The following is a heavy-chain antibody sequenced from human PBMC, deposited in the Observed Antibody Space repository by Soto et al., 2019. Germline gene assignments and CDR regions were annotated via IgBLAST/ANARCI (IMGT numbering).Heavy chain of an antibody. Sequence: QVQLVQSGAEVKKPGSSVKVSCKASGGTFSSYTISWVRQAPGQGLEWMGRIIPILGIANYAQKFQGRVTITADKSTSTAYMELSSLRSEDTAVYYWVKIAVAGTGYFDYWGQGTMVTVSS. D-gene: IGHD6-19*01. V-gene: IGHV1-69*02. CDR3: VKIAVAGTGYFDY. J-gene: IGHJ4*02. CDR2: IIPILGIA. CDR1: GGTFSSYT.